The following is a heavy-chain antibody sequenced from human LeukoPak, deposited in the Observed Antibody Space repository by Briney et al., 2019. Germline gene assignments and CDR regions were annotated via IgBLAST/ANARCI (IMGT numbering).Heavy chain of an antibody. J-gene: IGHJ4*02. CDR3: ARLTATMIVVAER. CDR1: GYSFTSYW. D-gene: IGHD3-22*01. CDR2: IYPGDSDT. V-gene: IGHV5-51*01. Sequence: HGESLKISCKGSGYSFTSYWIGWVRQMPGKGLEWMGIIYPGDSDTRYSPSLQGQVTISADKSISTAYLQWSSLKALDTAMYYCARLTATMIVVAERWGQGTLVTVSS.